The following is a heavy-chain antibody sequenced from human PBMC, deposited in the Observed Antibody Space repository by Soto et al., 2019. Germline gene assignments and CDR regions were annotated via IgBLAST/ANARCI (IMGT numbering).Heavy chain of an antibody. Sequence: SETLSLTCTVSGGSISSYYWSWIRQPPGKVLEWIGYTYYSGSTNYNPSLKSRVTISVDTSKNQFSLKLTSVTAADTAVYYCARVGGYSYGYPGYFDLWGRGTLVTVSS. J-gene: IGHJ2*01. CDR3: ARVGGYSYGYPGYFDL. CDR1: GGSISSYY. CDR2: TYYSGST. D-gene: IGHD5-18*01. V-gene: IGHV4-59*01.